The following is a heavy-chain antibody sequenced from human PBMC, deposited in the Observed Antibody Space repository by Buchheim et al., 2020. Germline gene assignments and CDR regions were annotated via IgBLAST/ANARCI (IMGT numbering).Heavy chain of an antibody. D-gene: IGHD3-3*01. CDR3: ARGGLGTIFGVVTARYYGMDV. V-gene: IGHV3-66*02. CDR1: GFTVSSNY. J-gene: IGHJ6*02. CDR2: IYSGGST. Sequence: EVQLVESGGGLVQPGGSLRLSCAASGFTVSSNYMSWVRQAPGKGLEWVSVIYSGGSTYYADSAKGRFTISRDNSKNTLYLQMNSLRAEDTAVYYCARGGLGTIFGVVTARYYGMDVWGQGTT.